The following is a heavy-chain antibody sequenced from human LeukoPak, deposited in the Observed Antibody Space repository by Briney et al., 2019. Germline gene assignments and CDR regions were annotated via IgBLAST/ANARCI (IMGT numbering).Heavy chain of an antibody. CDR2: IYPDDSDT. J-gene: IGHJ4*02. V-gene: IGHV5-51*01. CDR1: YW. Sequence: YWSWIRQPPGKGLEWMGIIYPDDSDTRYSPSFQGQVTISADKSISTAYLQWSSLKASDTAMYYCARRRGSGRTDYWGQGTLVTVSS. D-gene: IGHD3-10*01. CDR3: ARRRGSGRTDY.